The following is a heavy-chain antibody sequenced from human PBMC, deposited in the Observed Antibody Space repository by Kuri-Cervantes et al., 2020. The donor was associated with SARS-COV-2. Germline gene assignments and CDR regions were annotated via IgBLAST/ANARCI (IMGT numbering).Heavy chain of an antibody. CDR1: GFIVSSSY. Sequence: GESLKISCAASGFIVSSSYMSWLRQAPGKGLEWVSIIYAGGGTYYADSVKGQFTISRDISKNTVFLQMNRLRPEDTAVYYCARSCTYARCSEYFQHWGQGTLVTVSS. D-gene: IGHD2-8*01. CDR2: IYAGGGT. V-gene: IGHV3-66*02. J-gene: IGHJ1*01. CDR3: ARSCTYARCSEYFQH.